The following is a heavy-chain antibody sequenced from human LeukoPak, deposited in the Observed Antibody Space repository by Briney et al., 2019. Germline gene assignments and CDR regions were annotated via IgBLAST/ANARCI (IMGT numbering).Heavy chain of an antibody. J-gene: IGHJ5*02. CDR3: ARGRIAAAGRVRGYWFDP. V-gene: IGHV1-8*01. D-gene: IGHD6-13*01. CDR1: GYTFTSYD. Sequence: ASVKVSCKASGYTFTSYDINWVRQAPGQELEWMGWMNPNSGNTGYAQKFQGRVTMTRNTSISTAYMELSSLRSEDTAVYYCARGRIAAAGRVRGYWFDPWGQGTLVTVSS. CDR2: MNPNSGNT.